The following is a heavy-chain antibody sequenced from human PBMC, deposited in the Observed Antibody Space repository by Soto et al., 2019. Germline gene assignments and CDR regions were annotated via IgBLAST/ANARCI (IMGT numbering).Heavy chain of an antibody. CDR1: GGSFRGYY. J-gene: IGHJ4*02. Sequence: XXTLSLPCAVYGGSFRGYYWRWIPQPPGKGLEWIGEINHSGSTNYNPSLKSRVTISVDTSKNQFSLKLSSVHAADTAVYYCASGGEAYSNYPVKWGQETLVTVSS. CDR2: INHSGST. CDR3: ASGGEAYSNYPVK. D-gene: IGHD4-4*01. V-gene: IGHV4-34*01.